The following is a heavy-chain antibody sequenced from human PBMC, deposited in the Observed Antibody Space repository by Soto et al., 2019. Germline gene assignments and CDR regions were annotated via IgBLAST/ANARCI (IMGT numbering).Heavy chain of an antibody. CDR1: GLTFSNYA. V-gene: IGHV3-23*01. CDR3: AKNKEWELQRVIDF. Sequence: PGGSLRLSCATCGLTFSNYAMSWVRQAPGGGLEWVSSMSGSSSTTYYADSVRGRFTISRDRSKNTLYLQMRTLRAEDKALYYCAKNKEWELQRVIDFWGQRTLVTVCS. D-gene: IGHD1-26*01. CDR2: MSGSSSTT. J-gene: IGHJ4*02.